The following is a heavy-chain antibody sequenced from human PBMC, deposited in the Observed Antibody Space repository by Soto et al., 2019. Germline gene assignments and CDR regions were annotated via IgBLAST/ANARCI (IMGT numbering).Heavy chain of an antibody. J-gene: IGHJ6*02. CDR2: ISYDGSNK. Sequence: GGSLRLSCAASGFTFSSYGMHWVRQAPGKGLEWVAVISYDGSNKYYADSVKGRFTISRDNSKNTLYLQMNSLRAEDTAVYYCVGLRFLEWLNNYYGMDVWGQGTTVTAP. CDR3: VGLRFLEWLNNYYGMDV. V-gene: IGHV3-30*03. CDR1: GFTFSSYG. D-gene: IGHD3-3*01.